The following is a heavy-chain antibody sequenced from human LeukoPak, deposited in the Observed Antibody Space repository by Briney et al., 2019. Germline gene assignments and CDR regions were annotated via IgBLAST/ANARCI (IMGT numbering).Heavy chain of an antibody. CDR3: AKAGVRYFDSSGLYAFDF. D-gene: IGHD3-22*01. Sequence: PQTLSLTCTVSGGSISSGGYYWSWIRQHPGKGLEWIGYIYYSGSTYHNPSLKSRVTMSVDTSRNQFSLKLSSVDAADTAVYYCAKAGVRYFDSSGLYAFDFWGQGTTVTVSS. V-gene: IGHV4-31*03. CDR2: IYYSGST. J-gene: IGHJ3*01. CDR1: GGSISSGGYY.